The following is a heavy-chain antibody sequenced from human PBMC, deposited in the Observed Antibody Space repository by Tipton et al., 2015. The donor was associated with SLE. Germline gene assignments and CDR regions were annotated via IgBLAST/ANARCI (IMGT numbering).Heavy chain of an antibody. CDR2: IYYSGST. Sequence: LRLSCTVSGGSISSSGYYWGWIRQPPGKGLEWIGYIYYSGSTNYNPSLKSRVTISVDTSTNQFSLKLSSVTAADTAVYYCARAEGSWDAFDIWGQGTMVTVSS. D-gene: IGHD2-15*01. CDR3: ARAEGSWDAFDI. J-gene: IGHJ3*02. V-gene: IGHV4-61*08. CDR1: GGSISSSGYY.